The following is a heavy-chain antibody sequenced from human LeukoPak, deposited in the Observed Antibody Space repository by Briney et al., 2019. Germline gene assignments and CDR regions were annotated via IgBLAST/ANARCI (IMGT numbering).Heavy chain of an antibody. Sequence: TGGSLRLSCAASGFTFSDYYMSWIRQAPGKGLEWVSYISSSSSYTNYADSVKGRFTISRDNAKNSLYLQMNSLRADDTAVYYCARGRYDSSGYNAFDIWGQGTMVTVSS. V-gene: IGHV3-11*05. CDR1: GFTFSDYY. CDR3: ARGRYDSSGYNAFDI. CDR2: ISSSSSYT. D-gene: IGHD3-22*01. J-gene: IGHJ3*02.